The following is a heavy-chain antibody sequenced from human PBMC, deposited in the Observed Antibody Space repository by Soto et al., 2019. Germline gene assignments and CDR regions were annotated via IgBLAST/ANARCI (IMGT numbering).Heavy chain of an antibody. V-gene: IGHV4-59*01. Sequence: SETLSLTCTVSGGSISSYYWSWIRQPPGKGLEWIGYIYYSGSTNYNPSLKSRVTISVDTSKNQFSLKLSSVTAADTAVYYCARDLNYYGMDVWGQGTTVTVSS. CDR3: ARDLNYYGMDV. CDR2: IYYSGST. CDR1: GGSISSYY. J-gene: IGHJ6*02.